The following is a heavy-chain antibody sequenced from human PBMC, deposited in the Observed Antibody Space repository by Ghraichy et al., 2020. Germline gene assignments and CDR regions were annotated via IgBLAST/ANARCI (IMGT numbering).Heavy chain of an antibody. V-gene: IGHV4-59*08. CDR1: GGSISSYY. CDR2: IYYSGST. D-gene: IGHD6-19*01. Sequence: ETLSLTCTVSGGSISSYYWSWIRQPPGKGLEWIGYIYYSGSTNYNPSLKSRVTISVDTSKNQFSLKLSSVTAADTAVYYCAGSIAVAGTDWFDPWGQGTLVTVSS. CDR3: AGSIAVAGTDWFDP. J-gene: IGHJ5*02.